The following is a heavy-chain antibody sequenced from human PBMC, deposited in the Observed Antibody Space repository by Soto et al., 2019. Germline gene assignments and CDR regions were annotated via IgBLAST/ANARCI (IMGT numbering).Heavy chain of an antibody. V-gene: IGHV1-69*13. CDR3: ARVCGRLAVAGTGDYYYGMDV. CDR2: IIPIFGTA. CDR1: GGTFSSYA. Sequence: ETSVKVSCKASGGTFSSYAISWVRQAPGQGLEWMGGIIPIFGTANYAQKFQGRVTITADESTSTAYMELSSLRSEDTAVYYCARVCGRLAVAGTGDYYYGMDVWGQGTTVTVSS. D-gene: IGHD6-19*01. J-gene: IGHJ6*02.